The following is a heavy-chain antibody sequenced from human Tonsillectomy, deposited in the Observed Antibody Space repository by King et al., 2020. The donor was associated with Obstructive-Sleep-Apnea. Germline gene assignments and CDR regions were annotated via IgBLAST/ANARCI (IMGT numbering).Heavy chain of an antibody. J-gene: IGHJ5*02. Sequence: QLVQSGGGVVQPGRSLRLSCDASGFSLIGYDMQWVRQAPGKGLEWVAGISYNGNKKYYADSLRGRFNVSRDNSKNALYLEMNSLRPEDAALYYCARDKGANWFDPWGQGTLVTVSS. CDR2: ISYNGNKK. CDR3: ARDKGANWFDP. CDR1: GFSLIGYD. V-gene: IGHV3-30*04.